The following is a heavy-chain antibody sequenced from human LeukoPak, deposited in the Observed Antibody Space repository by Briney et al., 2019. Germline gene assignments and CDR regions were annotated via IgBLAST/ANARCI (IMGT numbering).Heavy chain of an antibody. CDR3: AREGQLWRDGYYYYMDV. CDR2: IYYSGST. Sequence: PSETLSLTCAVSGGSISSGGYSWSWIRQPPGKGLEWIGYIYYSGSTYYNPSLKSRVTISVDTSKNQFSLKLSSVTAADTAVYYCAREGQLWRDGYYYYMDVWGKGTTVTVSS. D-gene: IGHD5-18*01. CDR1: GGSISSGGYS. J-gene: IGHJ6*03. V-gene: IGHV4-30-4*07.